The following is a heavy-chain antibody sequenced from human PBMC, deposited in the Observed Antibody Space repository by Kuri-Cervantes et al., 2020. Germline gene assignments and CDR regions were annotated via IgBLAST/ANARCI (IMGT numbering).Heavy chain of an antibody. J-gene: IGHJ6*02. CDR1: GFTFSSYA. V-gene: IGHV3-23*01. Sequence: LSLTCAASGFTFSSYAMSWVRQAPGKGLEWVSAISGSGGSTYYADSVKGRFTISRDNSKNTLYLQMNSLRAEDTAVYYCARSMWFGEFGFYYYYGMDVWGQGTTVTVSS. CDR3: ARSMWFGEFGFYYYYGMDV. D-gene: IGHD3-10*01. CDR2: ISGSGGST.